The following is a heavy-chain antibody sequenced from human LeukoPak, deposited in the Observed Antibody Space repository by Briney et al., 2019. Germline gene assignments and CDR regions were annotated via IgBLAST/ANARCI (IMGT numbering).Heavy chain of an antibody. V-gene: IGHV4-38-2*01. CDR3: ARRGSIAVAGIGGVFDY. D-gene: IGHD6-19*01. Sequence: SETLSLTCAVSGYSISSGYYWGWIRQPPGKGLEWIGSIYHSGSTYYNPSLKSRVTISVDPSKNQFSLKLSSVTAADTAVHYCARRGSIAVAGIGGVFDYWGQGTLVTVSS. CDR1: GYSISSGYY. J-gene: IGHJ4*02. CDR2: IYHSGST.